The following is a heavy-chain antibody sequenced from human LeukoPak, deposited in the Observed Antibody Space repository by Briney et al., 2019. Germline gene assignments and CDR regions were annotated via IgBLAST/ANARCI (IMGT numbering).Heavy chain of an antibody. CDR3: ARHDSSLSFPLDI. J-gene: IGHJ3*02. V-gene: IGHV4-59*08. Sequence: SETLSLTCTVSGGSISSYYWSWIRQPPGKGLEWIAYIYYTGSTNYNPSLKSRVTISVDMSKNQFSLKLNSVTAADTAMYYCARHDSSLSFPLDIWGQGTMVTVSS. CDR1: GGSISSYY. CDR2: IYYTGST. D-gene: IGHD3-16*02.